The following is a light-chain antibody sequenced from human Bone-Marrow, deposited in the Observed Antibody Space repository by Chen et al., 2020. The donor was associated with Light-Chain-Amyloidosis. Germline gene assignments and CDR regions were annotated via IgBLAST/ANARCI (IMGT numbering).Light chain of an antibody. Sequence: EIVLTQSPPTLSLSPGQRATLFCRASHSVGFQLAWYQQPSGKAPRLRIYDTSNRSTGIPARFSGSGSGTDFTLTINRLEPEDFAVYFCQQRANWPITFGQGTRLEI. V-gene: IGKV3-11*01. CDR1: HSVGFQ. J-gene: IGKJ5*01. CDR2: DTS. CDR3: QQRANWPIT.